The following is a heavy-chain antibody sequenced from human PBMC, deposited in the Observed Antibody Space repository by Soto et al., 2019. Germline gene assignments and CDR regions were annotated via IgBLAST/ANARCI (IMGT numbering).Heavy chain of an antibody. D-gene: IGHD4-17*01. CDR1: GGNFSSHT. CDR3: ARPDFGDYWYFDL. CDR2: IIPALGTA. Sequence: QDQLLQSGAEVKKPGSSVKVSCKASGGNFSSHTFSWVRQAPGQGLEWMGRIIPALGTATYAQKFQGRVTITADESATTVYMELNSLRSEDTAVYYCARPDFGDYWYFDLWGRGTLVTVSS. J-gene: IGHJ2*01. V-gene: IGHV1-69*08.